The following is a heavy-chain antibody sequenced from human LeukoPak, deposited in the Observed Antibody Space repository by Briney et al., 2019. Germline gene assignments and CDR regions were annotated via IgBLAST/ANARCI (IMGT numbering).Heavy chain of an antibody. CDR2: INPNSGGT. D-gene: IGHD3-10*01. J-gene: IGHJ4*02. V-gene: IGHV1-2*02. CDR1: GYTFIGYY. CDR3: ARYSVVISE. Sequence: ASVKVSCKASGYTFIGYYMHWVRQAPGQGLEWMGWINPNSGGTNFAQKFQGRVTMTRDSSISTAYMELSRLRSDDTAIYYCARYSVVISEWGQGTLVTVSS.